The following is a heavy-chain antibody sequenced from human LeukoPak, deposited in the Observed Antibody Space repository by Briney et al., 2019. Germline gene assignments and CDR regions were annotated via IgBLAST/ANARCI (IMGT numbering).Heavy chain of an antibody. CDR2: IYHSGST. CDR1: GFTYSSYAM. J-gene: IGHJ4*02. D-gene: IGHD6-13*01. V-gene: IGHV4-4*02. Sequence: GSLRLSCAASGFTYSSYAMSWVRQPPGKGLEGIGEIYHSGSTNYNPSLRSRVTISVDKSKNQFSLKLSSVTAADTAVYYCARDAREQQLVKFDYWGQGTLVTVSS. CDR3: ARDAREQQLVKFDY.